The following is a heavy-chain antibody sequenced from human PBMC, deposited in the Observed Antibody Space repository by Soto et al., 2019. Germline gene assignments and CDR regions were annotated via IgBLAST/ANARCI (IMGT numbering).Heavy chain of an antibody. Sequence: GGSLRLSCAASGFTFSSYWMSWVRQAPGKGLEWVANIKQDGSEKYYVDSVKGRFTISRDNAKNSLYLQMNSLRAEDTAVYYCARDGVDTAMVVWNYYYYGMDVWGQGTTVTVSS. J-gene: IGHJ6*02. V-gene: IGHV3-7*05. CDR3: ARDGVDTAMVVWNYYYYGMDV. D-gene: IGHD5-18*01. CDR1: GFTFSSYW. CDR2: IKQDGSEK.